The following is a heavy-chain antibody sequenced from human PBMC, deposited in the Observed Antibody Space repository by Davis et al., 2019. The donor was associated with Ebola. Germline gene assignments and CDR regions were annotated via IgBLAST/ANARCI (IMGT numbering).Heavy chain of an antibody. J-gene: IGHJ4*02. Sequence: PGGSLRLSCAAAAFTFSSYYIHWVRQAPGKGLEWVSSISSSSSYIYYADSVKGRFTISRDNAKNSLYLQMNSLRAEDTAVYYCARGVTGAYWGQGTLVTVSS. V-gene: IGHV3-21*01. D-gene: IGHD1-1*01. CDR2: ISSSSSYI. CDR1: AFTFSSYY. CDR3: ARGVTGAY.